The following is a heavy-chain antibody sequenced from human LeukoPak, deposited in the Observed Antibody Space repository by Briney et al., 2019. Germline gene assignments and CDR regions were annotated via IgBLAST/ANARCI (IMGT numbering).Heavy chain of an antibody. J-gene: IGHJ3*02. CDR3: AKSRVDAFDI. CDR2: MSWNGGSV. V-gene: IGHV3-9*03. Sequence: GGSLRLSCAASGFTFGDYAMHWVRQAPGKGPEWVSYMSWNGGSVAYAASVKGRFTISRDNAKNSLYLQMNSLRAEDMALYYCAKSRVDAFDIWGQGTMVTVSS. CDR1: GFTFGDYA.